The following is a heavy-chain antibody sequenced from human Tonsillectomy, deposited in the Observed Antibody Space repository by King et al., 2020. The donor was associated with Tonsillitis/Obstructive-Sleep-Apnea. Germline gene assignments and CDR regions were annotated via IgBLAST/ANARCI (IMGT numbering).Heavy chain of an antibody. Sequence: VQLQQWGAGLLKPSETLSLTCAVYGGSFSGYYWSWICQPPGKVLEWIGEINHSGSTNYNPSLKSRVTISVDTSKNQFSLKLSSVTAADTDVYYCAGGDLVVVPAAIHYYYYMDVWGKGTTVTVSS. CDR3: AGGDLVVVPAAIHYYYYMDV. J-gene: IGHJ6*03. V-gene: IGHV4-34*01. CDR2: INHSGST. D-gene: IGHD2-2*02. CDR1: GGSFSGYY.